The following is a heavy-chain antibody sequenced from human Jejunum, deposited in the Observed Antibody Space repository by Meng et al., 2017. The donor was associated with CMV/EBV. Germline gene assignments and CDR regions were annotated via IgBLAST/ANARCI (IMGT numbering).Heavy chain of an antibody. Sequence: EVQLVESGGGLVNPGGAXXLSCTASGLTFDTYSMNWVRQAPGKGLEWVSSISRSSNQMYYADSVKGRFTISRDNGKDSLYLQMNSLRAEDTAVYYCARGRQSCNSISCHYNWFDPWGQGTLVTVSS. CDR2: ISRSSNQM. CDR3: ARGRQSCNSISCHYNWFDP. CDR1: GLTFDTYS. V-gene: IGHV3-21*01. D-gene: IGHD2-2*01. J-gene: IGHJ5*02.